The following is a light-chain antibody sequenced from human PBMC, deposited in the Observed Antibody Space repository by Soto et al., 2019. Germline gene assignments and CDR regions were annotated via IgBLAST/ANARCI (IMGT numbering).Light chain of an antibody. J-gene: IGLJ1*01. V-gene: IGLV2-23*01. CDR2: EGS. Sequence: QSVLTQPASVSGSPGQSITISCAGTSSDFGSYKRVSWYQQHPGKAPKLIIYEGSNRPSGISNRYSGSKSGNTASLTISGLQAEDEADYYCFSYAGGVTSVFGAGTKVTVL. CDR1: SSDFGSYKR. CDR3: FSYAGGVTSV.